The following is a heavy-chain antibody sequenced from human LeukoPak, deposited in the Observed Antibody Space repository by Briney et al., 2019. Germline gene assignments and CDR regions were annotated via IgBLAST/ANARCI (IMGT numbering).Heavy chain of an antibody. Sequence: GGSLRLSCAASGFTVSSNYMSWVRQAPGKGLEWVSAISGSGGSTYYADSVKGRFTISRDNSKNTLYLQMNSLRAEDTAVYYCARVEYSSSPVDYWGQGTLVTVSS. CDR3: ARVEYSSSPVDY. CDR1: GFTVSSNY. V-gene: IGHV3-23*01. CDR2: ISGSGGST. J-gene: IGHJ4*02. D-gene: IGHD6-6*01.